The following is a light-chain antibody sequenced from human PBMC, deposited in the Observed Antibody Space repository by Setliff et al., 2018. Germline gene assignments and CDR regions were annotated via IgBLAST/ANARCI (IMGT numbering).Light chain of an antibody. CDR3: SSYTSSSIFYV. CDR1: SSDVGGYNY. J-gene: IGLJ1*01. V-gene: IGLV2-14*01. Sequence: LTQPASVSGSPGQSITISCTGTSSDVGGYNYVSWYQQHPGKAPKLMIYDVSKRPSGVSNRFSGSKSGNTASLTISGLQAEDEADYYCSSYTSSSIFYVFGTGTKVTVL. CDR2: DVS.